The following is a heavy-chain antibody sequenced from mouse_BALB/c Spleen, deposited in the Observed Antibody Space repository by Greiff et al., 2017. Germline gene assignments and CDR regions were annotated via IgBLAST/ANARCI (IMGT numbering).Heavy chain of an antibody. Sequence: EVQGVESGGGLVQPGGSLKLSCAASGFDFSRYWMSWVRQAPGKGLEWIGEINPDSSTINYTPSLKDKFIISRDNAKNTLYLQMSKVRSEDTALYYCARPQYYYYGSSYYWYFDVWGAGTTVTVSS. CDR3: ARPQYYYYGSSYYWYFDV. CDR1: GFDFSRYW. CDR2: INPDSSTI. J-gene: IGHJ1*01. D-gene: IGHD1-1*01. V-gene: IGHV4-1*02.